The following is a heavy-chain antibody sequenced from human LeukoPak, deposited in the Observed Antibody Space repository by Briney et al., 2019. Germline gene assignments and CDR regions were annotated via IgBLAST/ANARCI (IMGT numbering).Heavy chain of an antibody. V-gene: IGHV3-21*01. CDR1: GFTFSSHG. D-gene: IGHD4-17*01. CDR3: ARAGANYGYDMDL. J-gene: IGHJ6*03. CDR2: ISSSSSYI. Sequence: GGSLRLSCAASGFTFSSHGMNWVRQAPGKGLEWVSSISSSSSYIYYGDSVKGRFTISRDNAKSSLYLQMNSLRAEDTAVYYCARAGANYGYDMDLWGKGTTVTVSS.